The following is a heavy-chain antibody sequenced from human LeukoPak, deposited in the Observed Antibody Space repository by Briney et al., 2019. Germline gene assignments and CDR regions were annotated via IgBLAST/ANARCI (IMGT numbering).Heavy chain of an antibody. J-gene: IGHJ4*02. D-gene: IGHD1-20*01. V-gene: IGHV3-30*18. CDR1: GFTFSSYA. CDR3: TKVGDNFDFDY. Sequence: GSLRLSCAASGFTFSSYAMHWVRQAPGKGLEWVALISYDGGNKYYADSVKGRFTISRDNSKNTLSLQMNSLRDEDTAVYYCTKVGDNFDFDYWGQGTLVSVSS. CDR2: ISYDGGNK.